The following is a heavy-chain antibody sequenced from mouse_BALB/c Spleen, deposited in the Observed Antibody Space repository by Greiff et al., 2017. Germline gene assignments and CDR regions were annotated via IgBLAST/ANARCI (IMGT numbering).Heavy chain of an antibody. CDR2: IYPGDGDT. D-gene: IGHD1-1*01. V-gene: IGHV1-80*01. CDR1: GYAFSSYW. Sequence: VQLQESGAELVRPGSSVKISCKASGYAFSSYWMNWVKQRPGQGLEWIGQIYPGDGDTNYNGKFKGKATLTADKSSSTAYMQLSSLTSEDSAVYFCAREGDYGSSYWYFDVWGAGTTVTVSS. CDR3: AREGDYGSSYWYFDV. J-gene: IGHJ1*01.